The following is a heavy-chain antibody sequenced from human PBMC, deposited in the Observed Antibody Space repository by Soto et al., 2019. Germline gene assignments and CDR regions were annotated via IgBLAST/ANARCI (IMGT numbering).Heavy chain of an antibody. J-gene: IGHJ6*04. CDR1: GWSFSCYY. V-gene: IGHV4-34*01. D-gene: IGHD6-13*01. CDR2: INHSGST. Sequence: SETLSLTCAVYGWSFSCYYLIWLRPTPGKGLEWIGEINHSGSTNYNPSLKSRVTISVDTSKNQFSLKLSSVTAADTAVYYCARGVGYRSPPHRPFPMDVWGKGTTVTVSS. CDR3: ARGVGYRSPPHRPFPMDV.